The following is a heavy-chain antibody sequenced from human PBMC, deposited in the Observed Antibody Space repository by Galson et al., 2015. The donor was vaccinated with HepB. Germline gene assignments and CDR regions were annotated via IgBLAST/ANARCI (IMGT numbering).Heavy chain of an antibody. CDR3: ARGGAGGYQLLSHDAFDI. D-gene: IGHD2-2*01. V-gene: IGHV3-13*04. J-gene: IGHJ3*02. Sequence: SIRIGCAGSRCTFSSYHTQRVRQATGKGLEWVAANSTAGDRYDPGAVKNRFTISRENAKNSLYLQMNSLRAGDTAVYYCARGGAGGYQLLSHDAFDIWGQGTMVTVSS. CDR1: RCTFSSYH. CDR2: NSTAGDR.